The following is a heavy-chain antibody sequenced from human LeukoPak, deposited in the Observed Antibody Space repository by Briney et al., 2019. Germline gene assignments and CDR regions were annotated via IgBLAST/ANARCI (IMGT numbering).Heavy chain of an antibody. CDR2: IYSGGST. D-gene: IGHD3-10*01. Sequence: GGSLRLSCAASGFTVSLNYMSWVRQAPGKGLEWVSVIYSGGSTYYADSVKGRFTISRDNSKNTLYLQMNSLRVEDTAVYYCARDGRLGAPFDYWGQGTLVTVPS. CDR1: GFTVSLNY. J-gene: IGHJ4*02. CDR3: ARDGRLGAPFDY. V-gene: IGHV3-53*01.